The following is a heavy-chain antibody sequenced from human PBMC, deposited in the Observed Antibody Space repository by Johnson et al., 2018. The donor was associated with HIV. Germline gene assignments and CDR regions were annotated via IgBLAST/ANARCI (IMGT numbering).Heavy chain of an antibody. Sequence: VQLVESGGGLVKPGGSLRLSCADSGFIFSNACMSWVRQAPGKGLEWIGHIKSKTDGGTTDYAAPVKRRFTISRDHSKNTLYLQMNSLKTEDTAVYYCTTESASVGANYAFDIWGQGTMVTVSS. CDR2: IKSKTDGGTT. CDR1: GFIFSNAC. D-gene: IGHD1-26*01. CDR3: TTESASVGANYAFDI. J-gene: IGHJ3*02. V-gene: IGHV3-15*01.